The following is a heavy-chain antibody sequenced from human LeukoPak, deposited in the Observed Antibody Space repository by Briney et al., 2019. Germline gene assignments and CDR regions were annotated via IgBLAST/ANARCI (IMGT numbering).Heavy chain of an antibody. V-gene: IGHV3-23*01. Sequence: GGSLRLSCAASGFTFSSYAMSWVRQAPGKGLEWVSAISGSGGSTYYADSAKGRFTISRDNSKNTLYLQMNSLRAEDTAVYYCAKALLIRYFDWLQTPDYYYYGMDVWGKGTTVTVSS. J-gene: IGHJ6*04. CDR1: GFTFSSYA. CDR2: ISGSGGST. CDR3: AKALLIRYFDWLQTPDYYYYGMDV. D-gene: IGHD3-9*01.